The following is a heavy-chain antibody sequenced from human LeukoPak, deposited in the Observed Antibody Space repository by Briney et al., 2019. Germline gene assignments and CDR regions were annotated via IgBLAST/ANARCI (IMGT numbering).Heavy chain of an antibody. D-gene: IGHD3-22*01. V-gene: IGHV4-59*01. CDR3: VRVRFPCDSSGYYDY. CDR2: IYYSGST. J-gene: IGHJ4*02. Sequence: SETLSLTCTVSGGSISSYYWSWIRQPPGKGLEWIGYIYYSGSTNYNPSLKSRVTISVDTSKNQFSLKLSSVTAADTAVYYCVRVRFPCDSSGYYDYWGQGTLVTVSS. CDR1: GGSISSYY.